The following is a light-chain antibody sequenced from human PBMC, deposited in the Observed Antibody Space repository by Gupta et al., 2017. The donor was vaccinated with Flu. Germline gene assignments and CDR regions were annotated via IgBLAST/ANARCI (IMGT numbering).Light chain of an antibody. CDR2: EVS. CDR3: SSYTSSSTFGV. Sequence: VTISGTGTSSDVAIYNRVSWYQQHPGTAPKLMIYEVSNRPSGVTNRFSGSKSGNTASLTISGLQAEDEADYYCSSYTSSSTFGVFGGGTKVTVL. J-gene: IGLJ2*01. CDR1: SSDVAIYNR. V-gene: IGLV2-18*02.